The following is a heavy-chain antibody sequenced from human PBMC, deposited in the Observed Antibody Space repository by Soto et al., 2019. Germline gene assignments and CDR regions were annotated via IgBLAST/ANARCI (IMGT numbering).Heavy chain of an antibody. J-gene: IGHJ6*02. CDR1: GFTFSSYA. CDR3: APMGV. CDR2: ISGSDNNT. Sequence: GGSLRLSCAASGFTFSSYAMSWVRQAPGKGLEWVSAISGSDNNTYYADSVKGRFTISRDNSKNTLYLQMSSLRADDMAVYYCAPMGVWGQGTTVTVSS. V-gene: IGHV3-23*01.